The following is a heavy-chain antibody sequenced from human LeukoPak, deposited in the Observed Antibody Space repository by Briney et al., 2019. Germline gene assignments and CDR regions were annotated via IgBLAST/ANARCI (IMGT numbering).Heavy chain of an antibody. CDR2: INTDGST. J-gene: IGHJ6*03. V-gene: IGHV4-61*02. CDR1: GASMSSDGYY. CDR3: GREDDRDNDPNHDYGDHNYYYYYMDV. D-gene: IGHD4-17*01. Sequence: SETLSLTCNVSGASMSSDGYYWNWIRQPAGKGLEWIGRINTDGSTNYNPSLKSRVAMSVDTSKNQFSLKLTSVTAADTAVYYCGREDDRDNDPNHDYGDHNYYYYYMDVWGKGTTVTVSS.